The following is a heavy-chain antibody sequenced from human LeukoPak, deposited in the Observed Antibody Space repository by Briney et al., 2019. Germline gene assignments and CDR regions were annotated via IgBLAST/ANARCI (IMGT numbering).Heavy chain of an antibody. CDR1: GFTFSSYA. CDR3: ARGGCYILTGPSCFDY. D-gene: IGHD3-9*01. CDR2: ISYDGSNK. V-gene: IGHV3-30*14. Sequence: PGGSLRLSCAASGFTFSSYAMHWVRQAPGKGLEWVAVISYDGSNKYYADSVKGRFTISRDNSKNTLYLQMNSLRAEDTAVYYCARGGCYILTGPSCFDYWGQGTLVTVSS. J-gene: IGHJ4*02.